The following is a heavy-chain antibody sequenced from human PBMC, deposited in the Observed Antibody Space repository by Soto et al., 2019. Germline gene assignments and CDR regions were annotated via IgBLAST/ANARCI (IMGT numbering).Heavy chain of an antibody. CDR1: GGSISHYY. V-gene: IGHV4-59*01. D-gene: IGHD3-10*01. CDR3: ARDHYGSGYGMDV. Sequence: QVQLQESGPGLVKPSETLSLTCTVSGGSISHYYWSWIRQPPGKGLEYIGYIYYTGSTNYNPSLKSRVTISIDPSKNPFSLKLSSVTAADTALYYCARDHYGSGYGMDVWGQGTTVTVSS. J-gene: IGHJ6*02. CDR2: IYYTGST.